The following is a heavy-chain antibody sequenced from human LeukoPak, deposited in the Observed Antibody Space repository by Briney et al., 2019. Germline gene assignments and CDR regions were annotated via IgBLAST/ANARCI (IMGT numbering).Heavy chain of an antibody. Sequence: SSETLSLTRTVSGGSISSYYWNWIRQPPGKGLEWIGYFYYSGSTNFNPSLKSRVTISVDTSKNQFSLKLTSVTAADTAVYYCAGGYYYDSSGYLNWGQGTLVTVSS. CDR1: GGSISSYY. V-gene: IGHV4-59*08. D-gene: IGHD3-22*01. CDR3: AGGYYYDSSGYLN. J-gene: IGHJ4*02. CDR2: FYYSGST.